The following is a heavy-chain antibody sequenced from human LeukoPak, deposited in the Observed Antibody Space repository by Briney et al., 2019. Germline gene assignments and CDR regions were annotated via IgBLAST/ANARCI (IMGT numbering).Heavy chain of an antibody. V-gene: IGHV3-74*01. Sequence: PGGSLRLSCAASGFTLSNHWMHWVRQAPGKGLVWVSHINGDGSETNYMDSVRGRFTISRDNAKNTLYLQMNSLRVDDTAVYYCTREEGSTDHWGQGTLVTVSS. J-gene: IGHJ4*02. D-gene: IGHD5/OR15-5a*01. CDR1: GFTLSNHW. CDR3: TREEGSTDH. CDR2: INGDGSET.